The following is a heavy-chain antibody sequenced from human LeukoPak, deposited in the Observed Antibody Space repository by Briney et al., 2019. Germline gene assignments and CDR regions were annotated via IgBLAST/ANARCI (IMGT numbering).Heavy chain of an antibody. CDR2: IYYSGST. CDR3: ARAGRYGWFDP. D-gene: IGHD1-14*01. J-gene: IGHJ5*02. CDR1: GGSISSYY. V-gene: IGHV4-59*01. Sequence: SETLSLTCTVSGGSISSYYWSWIRQPPGKGLEWIGYIYYSGSTNYNPSLKSRVTISVDTSKNQFSLKLSSVTAADTAVYYCARAGRYGWFDPWGQGTLVTVSS.